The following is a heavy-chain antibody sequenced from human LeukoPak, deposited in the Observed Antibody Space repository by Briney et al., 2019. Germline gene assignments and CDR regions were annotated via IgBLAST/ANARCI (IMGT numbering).Heavy chain of an antibody. CDR1: GGSISSDY. J-gene: IGHJ4*02. D-gene: IGHD1-26*01. V-gene: IGHV4-59*01. Sequence: PSETLSLTCTVSGGSISSDYWSWIRQPPGKGLEWIGCIYYSGSTNYNPSLKSRVTISVDTSKNQFSLKLSSVTAAGTAVYYCARYSGSYAVGYWGQGTLVTVSS. CDR3: ARYSGSYAVGY. CDR2: IYYSGST.